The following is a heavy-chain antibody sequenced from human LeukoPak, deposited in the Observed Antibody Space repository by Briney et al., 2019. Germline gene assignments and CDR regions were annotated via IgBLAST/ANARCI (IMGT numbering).Heavy chain of an antibody. CDR1: GGSFSSDY. Sequence: SETLSLTCTMSGGSFSSDYWNWIRQPPGKGLEWIGYIFHSGTTNYNPSLKSRVTISVDTSKNHCSLRLSSVTAADTAFYYCARGDPVGLFDDWGQGILVTVSS. D-gene: IGHD1-26*01. J-gene: IGHJ4*02. CDR2: IFHSGTT. V-gene: IGHV4-59*01. CDR3: ARGDPVGLFDD.